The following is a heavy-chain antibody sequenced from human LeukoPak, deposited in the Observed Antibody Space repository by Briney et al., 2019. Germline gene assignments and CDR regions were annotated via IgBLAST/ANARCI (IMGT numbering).Heavy chain of an antibody. CDR2: IRSKANSYAT. V-gene: IGHV3-73*01. D-gene: IGHD6-6*01. CDR3: TRQSGDSSSGYFDY. Sequence: GGSLRLSCAASGFTFSGSAMHWVRQASGKGLEWVGRIRSKANSYATAYAASVKGRFTISRDDSKNTAYLQMNSLKTEDTAVYCCTRQSGDSSSGYFDYWGQGTLVTVSS. J-gene: IGHJ4*02. CDR1: GFTFSGSA.